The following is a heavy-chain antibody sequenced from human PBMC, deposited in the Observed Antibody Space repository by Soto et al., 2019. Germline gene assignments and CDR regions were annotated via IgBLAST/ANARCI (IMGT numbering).Heavy chain of an antibody. D-gene: IGHD1-1*01. CDR3: TTNRYN. V-gene: IGHV3-15*01. Sequence: EVRLVESGGDLVEPGGSLRLSCAASGFTFNNAWMSWVRQAPGKGLEWVGRIKSRTDGGTADYAAPVKGRFTISRDDSKNPLFLQMNSLKTEDTAMYYCTTNRYNWGQGTLVTVSS. CDR1: GFTFNNAW. CDR2: IKSRTDGGTA. J-gene: IGHJ4*02.